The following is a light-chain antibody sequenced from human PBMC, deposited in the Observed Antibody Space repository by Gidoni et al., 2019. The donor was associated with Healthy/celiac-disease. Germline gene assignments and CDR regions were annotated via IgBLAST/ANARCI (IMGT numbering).Light chain of an antibody. CDR2: AAS. V-gene: IGKV1-8*01. CDR3: QQYYSYPIT. Sequence: IRMTQSPSSFSASTGDRVTITCRASQGISSYLAWYQQKPGKAPKLLIYAASTLQSGVPSRFSGSGSGTDFTLTISGLQSEDFATYYCQQYYSYPITFGPGTKVEIK. J-gene: IGKJ3*01. CDR1: QGISSY.